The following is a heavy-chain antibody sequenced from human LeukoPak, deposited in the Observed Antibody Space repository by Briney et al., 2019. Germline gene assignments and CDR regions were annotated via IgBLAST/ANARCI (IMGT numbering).Heavy chain of an antibody. CDR3: VRVLLWFGEHDYYCMDV. CDR2: ISSSRRTI. V-gene: IGHV3-48*01. J-gene: IGHJ6*02. D-gene: IGHD3-10*01. Sequence: TGGSLRLSCAASGFSFSDYAMNWVRQAPGKGLEWISYISSSRRTIYYADSVKGRFTISRDNAKKSLYLEMNSLRVEDTAVYYCVRVLLWFGEHDYYCMDVWGQGTTVTVSS. CDR1: GFSFSDYA.